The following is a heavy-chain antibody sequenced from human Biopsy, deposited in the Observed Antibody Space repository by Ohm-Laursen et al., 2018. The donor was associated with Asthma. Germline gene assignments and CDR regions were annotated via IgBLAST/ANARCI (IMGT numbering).Heavy chain of an antibody. D-gene: IGHD3-22*01. CDR3: AKARIHHFYDSSGYYQHD. Sequence: SLRLSCAASGFNFDDFAMHWVRQAPGKGLEWVAATTWNSGSRVYADSVKGRFTISRDNAKNTLYLQMNSLRAEDTAVYYCAKARIHHFYDSSGYYQHDWGQGTLVTVSS. J-gene: IGHJ4*02. CDR2: TTWNSGSR. V-gene: IGHV3-9*01. CDR1: GFNFDDFA.